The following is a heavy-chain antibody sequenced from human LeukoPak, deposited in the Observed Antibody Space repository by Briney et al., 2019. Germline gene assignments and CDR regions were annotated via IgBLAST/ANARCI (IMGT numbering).Heavy chain of an antibody. D-gene: IGHD6-13*01. J-gene: IGHJ4*02. Sequence: PGGSLRLSCAASGFTFSSCGMHWVRQAPGKGLEWVAVISYDGSNKYYAGSVKGRFTISRDNSKNTLYLQMNSLRAEDTAVYYCAKHYSSSWSPYFDYWGQGTLVTVSS. V-gene: IGHV3-30*18. CDR1: GFTFSSCG. CDR3: AKHYSSSWSPYFDY. CDR2: ISYDGSNK.